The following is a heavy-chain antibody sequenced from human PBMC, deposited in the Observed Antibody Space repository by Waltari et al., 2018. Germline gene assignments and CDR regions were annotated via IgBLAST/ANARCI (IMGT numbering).Heavy chain of an antibody. Sequence: QVQLQESGPGLVKPSETLSLTCTVSGGSISSHYWSWIRQPPGKGLEWIGYIYYSGSTNYNPALKRRVTISVDTSKNQFSLKLSSVTAADTAVYYCARDTGAIAAALDAFDIWGQGTMVTVSS. V-gene: IGHV4-59*11. J-gene: IGHJ3*02. D-gene: IGHD6-13*01. CDR2: IYYSGST. CDR1: GGSISSHY. CDR3: ARDTGAIAAALDAFDI.